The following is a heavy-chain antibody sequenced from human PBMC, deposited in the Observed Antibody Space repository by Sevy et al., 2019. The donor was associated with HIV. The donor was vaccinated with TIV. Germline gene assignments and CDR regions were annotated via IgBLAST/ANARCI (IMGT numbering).Heavy chain of an antibody. D-gene: IGHD2-15*01. V-gene: IGHV4-34*01. CDR1: GGSFSGYY. CDR3: ARGYCSGGSCYKPPYYYYGMDV. CDR2: INHSGNT. J-gene: IGHJ6*02. Sequence: SETLSLTCAVYGGSFSGYYWSWIRQPPGKGLEWIGEINHSGNTNYNPSLKSRVTISVDTSKNQFSLKLSSVTAADTAVYYCARGYCSGGSCYKPPYYYYGMDVWGQGTTVTVSS.